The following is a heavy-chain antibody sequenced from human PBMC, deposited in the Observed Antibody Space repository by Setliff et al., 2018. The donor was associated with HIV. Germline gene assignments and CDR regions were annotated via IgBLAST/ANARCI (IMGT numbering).Heavy chain of an antibody. CDR2: INPNSGGT. Sequence: ASVKVSCKASGYTFTGYYMHWVRQAPGQGLEWMGWINPNSGGTNYAQKFQGWVTMTTDTATSTAYMEVRSLRSDDTAVYYCARTDFGGNSGGNYFDYWGQGSLVTVSS. D-gene: IGHD2-21*02. CDR3: ARTDFGGNSGGNYFDY. V-gene: IGHV1-2*04. J-gene: IGHJ4*02. CDR1: GYTFTGYY.